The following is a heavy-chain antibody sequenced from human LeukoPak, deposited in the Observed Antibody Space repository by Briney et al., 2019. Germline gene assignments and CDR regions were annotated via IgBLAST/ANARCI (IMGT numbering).Heavy chain of an antibody. J-gene: IGHJ4*02. CDR2: ISYDGSNK. D-gene: IGHD2-2*01. V-gene: IGHV3-30*18. Sequence: PGGSLRLSCAASGFTFSSYGMHWVRQAPGKGLEWVAVISYDGSNKYYADSVKGRFTISRDNSKNTLYLQMNSLRAEDTAVYYCAKSLSRALNIVVVPAVPEPFDYWGQGTLVTVSS. CDR3: AKSLSRALNIVVVPAVPEPFDY. CDR1: GFTFSSYG.